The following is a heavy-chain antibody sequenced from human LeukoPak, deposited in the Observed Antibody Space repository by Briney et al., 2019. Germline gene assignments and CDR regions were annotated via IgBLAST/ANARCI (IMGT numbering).Heavy chain of an antibody. D-gene: IGHD2-15*01. V-gene: IGHV1-8*01. CDR1: VYSCSIYD. J-gene: IGHJ1*01. Sequence: ASVKVSSKHSVYSCSIYDTNCVRHTTGPGLECRWWMNPNRAHKGYAQKLQGRVTMTRNTSISTAYMELSTLRSEDSAVYYCARGPPPYCSGDSCYSFLYFHHWGQGTLVTVSS. CDR3: ARGPPPYCSGDSCYSFLYFHH. CDR2: MNPNRAHK.